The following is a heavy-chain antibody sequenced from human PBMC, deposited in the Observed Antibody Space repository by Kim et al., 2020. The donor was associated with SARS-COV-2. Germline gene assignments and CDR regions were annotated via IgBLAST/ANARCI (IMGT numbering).Heavy chain of an antibody. CDR1: GFTFSTYG. J-gene: IGHJ6*04. D-gene: IGHD3-10*01. CDR3: AKALLRRVNFYYYCMDV. CDR2: MAYDGSTK. V-gene: IGHV3-30*18. Sequence: GGSLRLSCAASGFTFSTYGMHWVRQAPGKGLEWVSLMAYDGSTKYYADSMKGRFTISRDNSENTLYLQLNSLRPEDTAVYYCAKALLRRVNFYYYCMDVWGNGPTVTVSP.